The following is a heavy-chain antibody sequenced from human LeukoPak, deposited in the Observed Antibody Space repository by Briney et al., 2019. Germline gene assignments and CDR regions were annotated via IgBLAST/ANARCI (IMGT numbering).Heavy chain of an antibody. D-gene: IGHD5-12*01. Sequence: GGSLRLSCAASGFTFSSYSMSWVRQAPGKRLEWVSSISSSGGNTYYPDSVKGRFTISRDNSKNTMYLQMNSLRAEDTAVYYCAKDRPTWPIDYWGQGTLVTVSS. CDR3: AKDRPTWPIDY. J-gene: IGHJ4*02. V-gene: IGHV3-23*01. CDR2: ISSSGGNT. CDR1: GFTFSSYS.